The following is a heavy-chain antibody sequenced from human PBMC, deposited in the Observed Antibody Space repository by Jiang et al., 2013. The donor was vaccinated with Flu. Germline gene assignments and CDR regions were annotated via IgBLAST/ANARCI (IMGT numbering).Heavy chain of an antibody. D-gene: IGHD6-19*01. V-gene: IGHV1-46*01. CDR2: INPKDGST. CDR3: ARVRLAAVAGHAYDV. CDR1: GYTLTRFY. Sequence: PGASAQVSCVASGYTLTRFYIHWVRQVPRGGLEWMGLINPKDGSTDYPEKFQGRVTVTSDTSTSTVYMELSSLRSEDTAVYFCARVRLAAVAGHAYDVWGQGTAITVSS. J-gene: IGHJ3*01.